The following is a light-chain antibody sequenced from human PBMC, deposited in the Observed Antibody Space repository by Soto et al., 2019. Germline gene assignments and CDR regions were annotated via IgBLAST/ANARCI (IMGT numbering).Light chain of an antibody. V-gene: IGKV3-20*01. CDR1: QAVISGY. Sequence: EIVLTQSPGALSLSPGEGATLSCRASQAVISGYLAWYQQKPGQAPRLLMYGVSSRPTGISVRFSGSGSGTEFTLTITRLEPEDFALYYCQQYGVPPFNFGQGTKLQIK. CDR3: QQYGVPPFN. J-gene: IGKJ2*01. CDR2: GVS.